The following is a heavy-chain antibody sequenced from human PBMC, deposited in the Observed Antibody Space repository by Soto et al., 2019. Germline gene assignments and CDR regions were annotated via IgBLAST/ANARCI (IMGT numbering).Heavy chain of an antibody. J-gene: IGHJ3*01. CDR3: AILGGTYYAFDF. V-gene: IGHV3-23*01. D-gene: IGHD1-26*01. CDR1: GFTINAHA. Sequence: GGSLRLSCAVSGFTINAHAMGWVRQSPGKGLEWVSAIGPRGRDTYYADSVKGRFTISRDNSKNTVSLQMNSLRAEDTAVYYCAILGGTYYAFDFWGQGTLVTVSS. CDR2: IGPRGRDT.